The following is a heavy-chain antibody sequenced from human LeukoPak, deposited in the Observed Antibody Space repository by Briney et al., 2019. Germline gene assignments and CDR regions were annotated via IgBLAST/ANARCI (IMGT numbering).Heavy chain of an antibody. CDR3: ARVSQYYFDY. D-gene: IGHD5-24*01. CDR2: IDPNSGGT. V-gene: IGHV1-2*02. Sequence: GAAVKVCCKAAGYTFTGYYLHWVREAPGQGREWMGGIDPNSGGTNYAQKFQGRVTMPRDTSISTAYMELSRLRSDDTAGDYCARVSQYYFDYWGQGTLVTVSS. J-gene: IGHJ4*02. CDR1: GYTFTGYY.